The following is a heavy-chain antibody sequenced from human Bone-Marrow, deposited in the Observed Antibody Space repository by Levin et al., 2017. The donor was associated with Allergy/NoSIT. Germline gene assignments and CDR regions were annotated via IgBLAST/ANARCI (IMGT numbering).Heavy chain of an antibody. V-gene: IGHV3-15*01. D-gene: IGHD4-23*01. J-gene: IGHJ4*02. Sequence: PGGSLRLSCAASGFTFSNAWMSWVRQAPGKGLEWVGRIKSKSDGGTTEDAAPVKGRLTISRDDSKNMLFLQMNNLKAEDTGVYYCTTTIRWSPVDLDYWGKGTLVTVSS. CDR2: IKSKSDGGTT. CDR1: GFTFSNAW. CDR3: TTTIRWSPVDLDY.